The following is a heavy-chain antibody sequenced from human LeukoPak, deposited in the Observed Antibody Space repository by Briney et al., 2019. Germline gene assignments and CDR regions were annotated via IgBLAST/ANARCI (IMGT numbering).Heavy chain of an antibody. CDR3: ARGTEVAWYYFDY. J-gene: IGHJ4*02. D-gene: IGHD4-23*01. Sequence: SETLSLTCTVSGGSISSYYWSWIRQPPGKGLEWIGYIYYSGSTNYNPSLKSRVTISVDTSKNQFSLKLSSVTAADTAVYYCARGTEVAWYYFDYWGQGTLVTVSS. V-gene: IGHV4-59*01. CDR2: IYYSGST. CDR1: GGSISSYY.